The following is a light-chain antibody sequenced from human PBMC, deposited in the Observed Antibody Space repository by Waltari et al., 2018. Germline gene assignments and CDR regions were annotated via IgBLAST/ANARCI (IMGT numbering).Light chain of an antibody. V-gene: IGKV3-20*01. CDR1: QSVGKS. J-gene: IGKJ1*01. Sequence: EIVLTQSPGTLSLSPGERATFACSASQSVGKSLAWYQQKPGQAPRLLIYDTSRRATGIPDRFSGSGSGTDVSLTISRLEPEDFAVYYCQHYLRLPATFGQGTKVEI. CDR3: QHYLRLPAT. CDR2: DTS.